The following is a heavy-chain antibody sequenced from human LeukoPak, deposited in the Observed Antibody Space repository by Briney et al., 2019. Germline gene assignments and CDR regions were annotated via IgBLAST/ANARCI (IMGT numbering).Heavy chain of an antibody. CDR2: INPNSGGT. J-gene: IGHJ4*02. Sequence: GASVKVSCKASGYTFTGYYMHWVRQAPGQGLEWMGWINPNSGGTNYAQKFQGRVTMTRDTSISTAYMELSRLRSDDTAVYYYARAPYSSSRWAYFDYWGQGTLVTVSS. V-gene: IGHV1-2*02. CDR3: ARAPYSSSRWAYFDY. D-gene: IGHD6-13*01. CDR1: GYTFTGYY.